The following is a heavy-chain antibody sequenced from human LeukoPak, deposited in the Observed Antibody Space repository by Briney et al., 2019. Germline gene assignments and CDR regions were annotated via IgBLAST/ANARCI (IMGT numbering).Heavy chain of an antibody. CDR3: ARDGYSGSYYADYFDY. V-gene: IGHV3-30*03. J-gene: IGHJ4*02. Sequence: GGSLRLSCAASGFTFSSYGMHWVRQAPGKGLEWVAVISYDGSNKYYADSVEGRFTISRDNAKNTLYLQMNSLRAEDTAVYYCARDGYSGSYYADYFDYWGQGTLVTVSS. CDR1: GFTFSSYG. CDR2: ISYDGSNK. D-gene: IGHD1-26*01.